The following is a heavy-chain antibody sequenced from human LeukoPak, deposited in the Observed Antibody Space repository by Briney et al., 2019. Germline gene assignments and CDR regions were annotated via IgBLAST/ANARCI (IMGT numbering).Heavy chain of an antibody. J-gene: IGHJ4*02. CDR1: GFTFSSYE. CDR2: ISSSGSTI. V-gene: IGHV3-48*03. CDR3: ARDPGSVVPTQFDY. D-gene: IGHD2-21*01. Sequence: GGSLRLSCAASGFTFSSYEMNWVRQAPGKGLEWVSYISSSGSTIYYADSVKGRFTISRDNSKNTLYLQMNSLRAEDTAVYYCARDPGSVVPTQFDYWGQGTLVTVSS.